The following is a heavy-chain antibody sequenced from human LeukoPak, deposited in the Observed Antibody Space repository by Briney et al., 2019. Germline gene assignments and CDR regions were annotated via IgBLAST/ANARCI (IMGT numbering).Heavy chain of an antibody. CDR2: IYHSGST. CDR3: ARQYFGYDTSGPYSHFDY. J-gene: IGHJ4*02. V-gene: IGHV4-4*02. D-gene: IGHD1-26*01. CDR1: GGSISSSNW. Sequence: SETLSLTCAVSGGSISSSNWWSWVRQPPGKGLEWIGEIYHSGSTNYNPSLKSRVTVSVDTSKNQFSLRLTSVTAADTAVYYCARQYFGYDTSGPYSHFDYWGQGTLVTVSS.